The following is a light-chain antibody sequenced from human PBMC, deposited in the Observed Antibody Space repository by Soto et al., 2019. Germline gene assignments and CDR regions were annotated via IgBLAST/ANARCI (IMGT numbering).Light chain of an antibody. Sequence: QSALTQPASVSGSPGQSITISCTGTSSDVGRYNYISWYQQHPGKAPRLMICDVSSRSSGVSNRFSGSKSDNTASLAISGLQTEDDAIYYCSAYSPAGVLFGGGTKVTVL. CDR2: DVS. J-gene: IGLJ2*01. V-gene: IGLV2-14*01. CDR3: SAYSPAGVL. CDR1: SSDVGRYNY.